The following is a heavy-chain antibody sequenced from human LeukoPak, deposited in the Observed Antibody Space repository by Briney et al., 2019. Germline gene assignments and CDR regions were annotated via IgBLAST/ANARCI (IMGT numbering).Heavy chain of an antibody. J-gene: IGHJ4*02. Sequence: SETLSLTCTVSGYSISSGYYWGWIRQPPGKGLEWIGSIYHSGSTYYNPSLKSRVTMSLDTSNNQFSLRLSSVTAADTAVYYCARDFWVRSYDSPGETDYWGQGTLVTVSS. V-gene: IGHV4-38-2*02. CDR1: GYSISSGYY. D-gene: IGHD3-22*01. CDR2: IYHSGST. CDR3: ARDFWVRSYDSPGETDY.